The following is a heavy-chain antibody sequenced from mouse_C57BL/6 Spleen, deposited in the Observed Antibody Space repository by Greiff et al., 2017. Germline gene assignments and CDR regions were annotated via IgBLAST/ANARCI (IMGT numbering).Heavy chain of an antibody. CDR2: IYPGGGYT. CDR3: AGRHYDSSLFDD. V-gene: IGHV1-63*01. Sequence: QVQLQQSGAELVKPGTSVKMSCKASGYTFTNYWISWVKQRPGHGLEWIGDIYPGGGYTNYNEKFKGKATLTADKSSSTAYMQFSSLTSEDAAIYDCAGRHYDSSLFDDWGKGTTVTVSS. J-gene: IGHJ2*01. CDR1: GYTFTNYW. D-gene: IGHD1-1*01.